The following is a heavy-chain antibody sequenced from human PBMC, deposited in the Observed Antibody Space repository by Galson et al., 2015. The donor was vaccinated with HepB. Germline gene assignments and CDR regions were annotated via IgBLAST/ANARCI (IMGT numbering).Heavy chain of an antibody. CDR3: ARNSYYGSVIWFAP. CDR1: GFSLNTHGER. D-gene: IGHD3-10*01. J-gene: IGHJ5*02. V-gene: IGHV2-70*04. Sequence: PALVKPTQTLTLTCTFSGFSLNTHGERVSWIRQPPGKALEWLGRIDWDDVKFYSTSLKTRLTISRDTSRNQVVLTMTNMDPVDAGTYYCARNSYYGSVIWFAPWGQGTLVTVSS. CDR2: IDWDDVK.